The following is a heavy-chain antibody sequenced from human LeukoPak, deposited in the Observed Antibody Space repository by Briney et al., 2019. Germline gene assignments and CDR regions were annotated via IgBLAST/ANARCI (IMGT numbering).Heavy chain of an antibody. CDR3: AKRMGPSIAATDLDH. CDR1: GFTFSSYA. Sequence: PGGSLRLSCAASGFTFSSYAMSWVRQAPGKGLEWVSAISGSGGSTYYADSVKGRFTISRDNSKNTLYLQMNSLRIEDTAVYYCAKRMGPSIAATDLDHWGQGTLVTVSS. CDR2: ISGSGGST. V-gene: IGHV3-23*01. D-gene: IGHD6-13*01. J-gene: IGHJ4*02.